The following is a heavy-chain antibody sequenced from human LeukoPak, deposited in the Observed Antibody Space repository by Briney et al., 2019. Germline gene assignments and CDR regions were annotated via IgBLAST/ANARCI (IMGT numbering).Heavy chain of an antibody. Sequence: ASVKVSCKASGYTFTSYAMNWVRQAPGQGLEWMGWINTNTGNPTYAQSFTGRFVFSLDTSVSTAYLQISSLKAEDTAVYYCARDRPDYYGSGSYSYNWFDPWGQGTLVTVSS. D-gene: IGHD3-10*01. J-gene: IGHJ5*02. CDR3: ARDRPDYYGSGSYSYNWFDP. CDR2: INTNTGNP. CDR1: GYTFTSYA. V-gene: IGHV7-4-1*02.